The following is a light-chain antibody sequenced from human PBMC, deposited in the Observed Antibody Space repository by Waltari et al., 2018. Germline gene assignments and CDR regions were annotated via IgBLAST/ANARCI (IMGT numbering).Light chain of an antibody. CDR1: SIESKM. CDR3: QVWDSVTDPWV. V-gene: IGLV3-21*02. J-gene: IGLJ3*02. Sequence: SYVLTQPPSVSVAPGQTARITCGGNSIESKMVHWYQRKPGQAPVLVCDDDNHRPAGIPERFSGSNFGNTATLTISRVEAGDEADYLCQVWDSVTDPWVFGGGTKLTVL. CDR2: DDN.